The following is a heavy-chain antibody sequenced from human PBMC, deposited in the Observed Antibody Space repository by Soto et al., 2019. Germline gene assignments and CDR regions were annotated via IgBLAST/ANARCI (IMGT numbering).Heavy chain of an antibody. CDR1: GYTISNYA. V-gene: IGHV1-18*01. CDR2: ISLYSDGT. CDR3: ARVVPGAEAWFGP. Sequence: ASAEVSCKASGYTISNYAITWVRQDPGQPLEWLGWISLYSDGTNYAQKFQGRVSMTTDTSTTTAYMELRSLRSDDTAVYYCARVVPGAEAWFGPWGQGTLVTVSS. D-gene: IGHD2-2*01. J-gene: IGHJ5*02.